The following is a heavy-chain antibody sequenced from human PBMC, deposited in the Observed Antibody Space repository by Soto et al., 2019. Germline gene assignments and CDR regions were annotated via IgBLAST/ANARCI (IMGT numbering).Heavy chain of an antibody. V-gene: IGHV3-30*18. D-gene: IGHD6-19*01. CDR3: AKGRGGWRNYGMDV. CDR2: ISYDGRNE. CDR1: GFTFSRYA. Sequence: QVKLVESGGGVVQPGRSLRLSCVASGFTFSRYAMDWVRQAPGKGLKWVAIISYDGRNEYYADSVKGRFTISRDNSKNTLYLQMNRLRTEDTAVYYCAKGRGGWRNYGMDVWGQGTTVTVSS. J-gene: IGHJ6*02.